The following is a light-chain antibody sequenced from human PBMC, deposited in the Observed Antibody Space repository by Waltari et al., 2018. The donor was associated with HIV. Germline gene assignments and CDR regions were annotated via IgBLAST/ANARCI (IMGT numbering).Light chain of an antibody. CDR2: QDN. J-gene: IGLJ3*02. CDR1: ELGDKY. Sequence: SYEVTQPPSVAVSPGQTATITCSGYELGDKYTCWYQQKPGQSPLLVIYQDNKRPSGITERVAGSSSGHTATLTISGTLPMDEADYYCQAWGSTTSGVFGRGTRLTVL. CDR3: QAWGSTTSGV. V-gene: IGLV3-1*01.